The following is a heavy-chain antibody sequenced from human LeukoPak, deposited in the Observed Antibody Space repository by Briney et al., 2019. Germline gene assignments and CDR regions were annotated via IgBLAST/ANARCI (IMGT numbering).Heavy chain of an antibody. D-gene: IGHD3-10*01. V-gene: IGHV3-30*18. CDR2: ISYDGSNK. J-gene: IGHJ4*02. Sequence: PGGSLRLSWAASGFTFSSYGMHWVRQAPGKGLEWVAVISYDGSNKYYADSVKGRFTISRDNSKNTLYLQMNSLRAEDTAVYYCAKNYGSGSYLGDYWGQGTLVTVSS. CDR1: GFTFSSYG. CDR3: AKNYGSGSYLGDY.